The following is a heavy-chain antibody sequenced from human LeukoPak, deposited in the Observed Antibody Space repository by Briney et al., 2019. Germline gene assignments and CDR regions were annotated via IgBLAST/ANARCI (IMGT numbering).Heavy chain of an antibody. Sequence: SETLSLTCTVSGGSISGYYWSWIRQPPGKGLEWIGYIYYSGSTNYNPSLKSRVTISVDTSRNQFSLKLSSVTAADTAVYYCARDFGYSSGWFKTDYYGMDVWGQGTTVTVSS. CDR1: GGSISGYY. CDR2: IYYSGST. D-gene: IGHD6-19*01. J-gene: IGHJ6*02. V-gene: IGHV4-59*01. CDR3: ARDFGYSSGWFKTDYYGMDV.